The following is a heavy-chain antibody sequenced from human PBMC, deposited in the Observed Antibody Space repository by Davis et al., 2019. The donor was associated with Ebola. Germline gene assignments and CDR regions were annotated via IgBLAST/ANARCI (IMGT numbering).Heavy chain of an antibody. J-gene: IGHJ4*02. D-gene: IGHD7-27*01. Sequence: PGGSLRLSCVVPGLTFSNCWMSWVRQAPGKGLEWVANIKPDGSEKYYVDSVKGRFTISRDNAKNSLYLQMNSLRAEDPAVYYCGRDFNWGWDKWGQGTLVTVSS. CDR2: IKPDGSEK. CDR3: GRDFNWGWDK. CDR1: GLTFSNCW. V-gene: IGHV3-7*03.